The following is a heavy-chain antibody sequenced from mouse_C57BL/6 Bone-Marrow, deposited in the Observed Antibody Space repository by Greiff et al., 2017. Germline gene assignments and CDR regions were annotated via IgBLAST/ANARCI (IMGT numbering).Heavy chain of an antibody. CDR3: ARCVY. CDR2: IDPSDSYT. J-gene: IGHJ3*01. V-gene: IGHV1-59*01. CDR1: GYTFTSYW. Sequence: VQLQQPGAELVRPGTSVKLSCKASGYTFTSYWMHWVKQRPGQGLEWIGVIDPSDSYTNYNQKFKGKATLTVDTSSSTAYMQLSSLTSEDSAVYYCARCVYWGQGTLVTVSA.